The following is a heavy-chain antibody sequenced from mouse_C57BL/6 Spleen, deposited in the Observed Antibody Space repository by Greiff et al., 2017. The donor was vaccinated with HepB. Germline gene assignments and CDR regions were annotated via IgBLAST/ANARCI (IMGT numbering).Heavy chain of an antibody. CDR1: GYTFTSYW. D-gene: IGHD2-1*01. CDR3: AKSVTGRAMDY. CDR2: IDPSDSYT. V-gene: IGHV1-59*01. J-gene: IGHJ4*01. Sequence: QVQLQQPGAELVRPGTSVKLSCKASGYTFTSYWMHWVKQRPGQGLEWIGVIDPSDSYTNYNQKFKGKATLTVDTSSSTAYMQLSSLTSEDSAVYYCAKSVTGRAMDYWGQGTSVTVSS.